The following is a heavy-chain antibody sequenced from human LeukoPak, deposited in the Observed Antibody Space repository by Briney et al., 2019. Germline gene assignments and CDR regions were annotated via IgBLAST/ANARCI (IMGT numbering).Heavy chain of an antibody. Sequence: PSETLSLTCAVYGGSFSDYSWTWIRQPPGKGLQWIGEINHSGGTNHNPSLMSRVIMSVDTSKNQISLKVSSVTAADTAVYYCARVGYSYPINDWSRTGLGAYPTKYYYCMDVWGKGTTVTVSS. D-gene: IGHD5-18*01. V-gene: IGHV4-34*01. CDR2: INHSGGT. J-gene: IGHJ6*03. CDR1: GGSFSDYS. CDR3: ARVGYSYPINDWSRTGLGAYPTKYYYCMDV.